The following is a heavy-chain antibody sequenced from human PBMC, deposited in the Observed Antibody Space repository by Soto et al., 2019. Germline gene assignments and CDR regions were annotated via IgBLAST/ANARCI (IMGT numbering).Heavy chain of an antibody. CDR3: ARSVDP. Sequence: PSETLSLTCAVSGGSISSGGYSWSWIRQPPGKGLEWIGYISHSGSTYYNPSLKSRVTISVDTSKNQFSLRLTSVTAADTAVYYCARSVDPWGQGTLVTVSS. CDR1: GGSISSGGYS. J-gene: IGHJ5*02. V-gene: IGHV4-30-2*05. CDR2: ISHSGST.